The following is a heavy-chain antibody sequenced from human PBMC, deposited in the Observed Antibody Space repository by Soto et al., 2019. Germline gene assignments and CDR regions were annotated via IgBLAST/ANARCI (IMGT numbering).Heavy chain of an antibody. CDR3: ARGAATVTPGWFDH. Sequence: PXETLPLTCAVSGYSISSGYYWGWIRQTPVKGLEWIASIYHSGSTYYNPSLKSRVTISVDTSKNQFSLKLTSVTAADTAVYYCARGAATVTPGWFDHWGQGIMVTVSS. V-gene: IGHV4-38-2*01. CDR1: GYSISSGYY. J-gene: IGHJ5*02. D-gene: IGHD4-17*01. CDR2: IYHSGST.